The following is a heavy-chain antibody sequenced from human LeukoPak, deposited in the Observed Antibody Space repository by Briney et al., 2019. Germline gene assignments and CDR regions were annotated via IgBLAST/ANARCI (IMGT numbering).Heavy chain of an antibody. V-gene: IGHV3-23*01. J-gene: IGHJ4*02. CDR1: GFTFSSYA. CDR3: ARGSDQDILTGYHYFDY. CDR2: ISGSGGST. Sequence: PGGSLRLSCAASGFTFSSYAMSWVRQAPGKGLEWVSAISGSGGSTYYADSVKGRFTISRDNSKNTLYLQMNSLRAEDTAVYYCARGSDQDILTGYHYFDYWGQGTLVTVSS. D-gene: IGHD3-9*01.